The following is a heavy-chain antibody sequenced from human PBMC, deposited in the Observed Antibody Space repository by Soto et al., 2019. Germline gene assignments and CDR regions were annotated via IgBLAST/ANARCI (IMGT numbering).Heavy chain of an antibody. CDR3: ARQRYTSGWLTGPNYYYYYGMDV. CDR2: IDPSDSYT. D-gene: IGHD6-19*01. J-gene: IGHJ6*02. CDR1: GYSFTSYW. Sequence: EVQLVQSGAEVKKPGESLRISCKGSGYSFTSYWISWVRQMPGKGLQWMGTIDPSDSYTNYSPSFRGHVAISADKSISTAYLQWSSLKASDTAMYYCARQRYTSGWLTGPNYYYYYGMDVWGQGTTVTVSS. V-gene: IGHV5-10-1*01.